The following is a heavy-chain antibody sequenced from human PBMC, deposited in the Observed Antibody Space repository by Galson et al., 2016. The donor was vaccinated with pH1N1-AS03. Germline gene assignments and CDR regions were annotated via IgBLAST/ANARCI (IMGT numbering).Heavy chain of an antibody. Sequence: SLRLSCAASGFTFSNLWMHWVRQGPGKGLVWVARVNGDGSSTTYADSVKGRFTISRDNAKNTVYLQMISLRAEDTAVYYCAKGGYCSSLSCRSPSGLMDVWGKGTTVTGSA. CDR1: GFTFSNLW. J-gene: IGHJ6*04. V-gene: IGHV3-74*01. D-gene: IGHD2-2*01. CDR2: VNGDGSST. CDR3: AKGGYCSSLSCRSPSGLMDV.